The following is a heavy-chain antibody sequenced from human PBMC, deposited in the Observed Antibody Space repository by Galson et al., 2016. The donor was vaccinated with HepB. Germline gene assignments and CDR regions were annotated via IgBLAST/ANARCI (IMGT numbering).Heavy chain of an antibody. CDR2: FFYSGNS. J-gene: IGHJ4*02. Sequence: LSLTCTVSGGSMSSNSYYWGWIRQSPGKGLEWIGNFFYSGNSFYNPSLQSRVNIYLDTSKNEISLNLKSVTAADTAVYYCARGILDYGGNAFDYWGQGTLVAVSS. CDR3: ARGILDYGGNAFDY. CDR1: GGSMSSNSYY. V-gene: IGHV4-39*01. D-gene: IGHD4/OR15-4a*01.